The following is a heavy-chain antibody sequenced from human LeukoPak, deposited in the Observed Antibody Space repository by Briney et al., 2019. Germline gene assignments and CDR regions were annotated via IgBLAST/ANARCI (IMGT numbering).Heavy chain of an antibody. CDR3: AKFGPHYLDWLSYYFDY. J-gene: IGHJ4*02. V-gene: IGHV3-23*01. CDR1: GFTFSSYA. Sequence: PGGSLRLSCAASGFTFSSYAMSWVRQAPGKGLEWVSAISGSGGSTYYADSVKGRFTISRDNSKNTLYLQMNSLRAEDTAVYYCAKFGPHYLDWLSYYFDYWGQGTLVTVSS. D-gene: IGHD3-9*01. CDR2: ISGSGGST.